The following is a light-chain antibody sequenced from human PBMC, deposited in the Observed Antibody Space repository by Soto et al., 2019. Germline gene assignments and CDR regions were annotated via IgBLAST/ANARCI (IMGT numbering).Light chain of an antibody. CDR1: HTISSW. J-gene: IGKJ1*01. CDR3: QEYNKYWT. CDR2: TAS. Sequence: DIQMTQSPSTLSASVGDTVTITCRASHTISSWLAWYQQKPGKAPRLLIYTASTLESGVPSSFSASVSVTEFPLTISRVHADDFANYYWQEYNKYWTFGQGTKVDIK. V-gene: IGKV1-5*01.